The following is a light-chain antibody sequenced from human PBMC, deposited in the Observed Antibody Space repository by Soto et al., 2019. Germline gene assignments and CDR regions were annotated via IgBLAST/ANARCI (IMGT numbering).Light chain of an antibody. CDR2: GAS. V-gene: IGKV3-20*01. CDR3: QQYGGSPRIT. Sequence: ETVLTQSPVTKSRSTGQRGILCCXXXERLSSVYLAWYQQRPGQPPRLLIYGASNRATGIPDRFSGSGSGTDFTLIINRLEPEDVAIYYCQQYGGSPRITFGQGTRLEIK. CDR1: ERLSSVY. J-gene: IGKJ5*01.